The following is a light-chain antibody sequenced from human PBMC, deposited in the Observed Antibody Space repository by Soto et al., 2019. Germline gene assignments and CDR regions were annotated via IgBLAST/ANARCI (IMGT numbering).Light chain of an antibody. CDR1: SSDVGGYNY. Sequence: QSVLTQPASVSGSPGQSITISCTGTSSDVGGYNYVSWYQQNPGKAPKLMIYDVSNRPSGVSNRFSGSKSGNTASLTISGFQAEDEADYYCTSYTSSSTPYVFGGGTKVTVL. CDR2: DVS. CDR3: TSYTSSSTPYV. V-gene: IGLV2-14*01. J-gene: IGLJ1*01.